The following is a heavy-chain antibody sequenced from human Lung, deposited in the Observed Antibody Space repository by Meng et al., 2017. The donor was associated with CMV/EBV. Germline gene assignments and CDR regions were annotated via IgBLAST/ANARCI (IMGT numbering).Heavy chain of an antibody. CDR2: ISTSSNYI. Sequence: GGSXRLXVAASELXFSSYSMAWVRRAPGKGLEWVASISTSSNYIYYADSLKGRVTISRDNAENLLYLQVNSLRAEDTAVYYCARGKLYCDFWGELSDYAMDVXGQGXTVTVSS. D-gene: IGHD3-3*01. V-gene: IGHV3-21*01. J-gene: IGHJ6*02. CDR1: ELXFSSYS. CDR3: ARGKLYCDFWGELSDYAMDV.